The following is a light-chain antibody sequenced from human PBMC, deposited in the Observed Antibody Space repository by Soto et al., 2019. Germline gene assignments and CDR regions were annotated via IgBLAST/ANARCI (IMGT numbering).Light chain of an antibody. CDR1: QSVSSY. V-gene: IGKV3-11*01. CDR2: GAS. Sequence: EIVLTQSPATLSLSPGERATLSCRASQSVSSYLAWYQQKPGQAPRLPIYGASNRATGIPARFSGSGSGTDFTLTISSLEPEDFAVYYCQQRSTFTFGGGTKVEIK. CDR3: QQRSTFT. J-gene: IGKJ4*01.